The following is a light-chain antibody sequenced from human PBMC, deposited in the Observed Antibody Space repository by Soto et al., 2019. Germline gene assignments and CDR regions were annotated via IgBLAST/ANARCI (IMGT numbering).Light chain of an antibody. V-gene: IGKV1-5*03. Sequence: DIQMSQSPFTLSASVGDRVTITCRARQSIYSWLAWYQQKPGKAPKLLIYKSSSLQSGVPSRFIGSGSGTEFTLTINSLQPEDFATYYCQQYSTHTGEFGPGTKVEIK. CDR2: KSS. CDR3: QQYSTHTGE. J-gene: IGKJ1*01. CDR1: QSIYSW.